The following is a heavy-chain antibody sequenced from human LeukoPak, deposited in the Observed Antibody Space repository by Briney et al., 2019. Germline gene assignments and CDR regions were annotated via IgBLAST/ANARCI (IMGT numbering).Heavy chain of an antibody. V-gene: IGHV4-59*01. D-gene: IGHD3-10*01. CDR3: ARVSPLRWFGEFDY. CDR2: IYYSGST. Sequence: SETLSLTCTVSGGSISSDYWSWIRQPPGKGLEWIGYIYYSGSTNYNPSLKSRVTISVDTSKNQFSLKLSPVTAADTAVYYCARVSPLRWFGEFDYWGQGTLVTVSS. CDR1: GGSISSDY. J-gene: IGHJ4*02.